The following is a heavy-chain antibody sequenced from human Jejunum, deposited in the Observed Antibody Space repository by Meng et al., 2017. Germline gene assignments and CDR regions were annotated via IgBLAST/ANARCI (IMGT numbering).Heavy chain of an antibody. CDR1: GDSVSSNRAL. CDR3: TTWYGEY. D-gene: IGHD3-10*01. Sequence: QVQLQPSRPRLVKPSQTLSLTCAISGDSVSSNRALWRLVRQSPSRGLEWLGQTYYRSEWQNHYGVSVKSRITINADTSRNQFPLNLNSVTPEDTAVYYCTTWYGEYWGQGTLVTVSS. J-gene: IGHJ4*02. CDR2: TYYRSEWQN. V-gene: IGHV6-1*01.